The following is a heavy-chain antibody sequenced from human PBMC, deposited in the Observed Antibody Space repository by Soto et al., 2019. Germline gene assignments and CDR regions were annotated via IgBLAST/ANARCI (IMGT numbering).Heavy chain of an antibody. CDR1: GFTFSRYW. D-gene: IGHD6-19*01. V-gene: IGHV3-7*05. J-gene: IGHJ4*02. CDR3: AKDFVPAVAHGTFDY. CDR2: IKQDGGEE. Sequence: AGGSLRLSCAASGFTFSRYWMHWVRQAPGKGLEWVANIKQDGGEEYYEDSVKGRFTISRDNAKNTLYLQMNSLRAEDTAVYYYAKDFVPAVAHGTFDYWGQGTLVTVSS.